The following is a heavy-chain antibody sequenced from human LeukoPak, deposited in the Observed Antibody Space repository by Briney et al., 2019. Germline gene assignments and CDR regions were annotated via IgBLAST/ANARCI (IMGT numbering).Heavy chain of an antibody. V-gene: IGHV3-30-3*01. CDR1: GFTFSSYA. Sequence: GRSLRLSCAASGFTFSSYAMHWVRQAPGKGLEWVAVISYDGSNKYYADSVKGRFTISRDNSKNTLYLQMNSLRAEDTAVYYCASGGGEMATITDYWGQGTLVTVSS. D-gene: IGHD5-24*01. J-gene: IGHJ4*02. CDR3: ASGGGEMATITDY. CDR2: ISYDGSNK.